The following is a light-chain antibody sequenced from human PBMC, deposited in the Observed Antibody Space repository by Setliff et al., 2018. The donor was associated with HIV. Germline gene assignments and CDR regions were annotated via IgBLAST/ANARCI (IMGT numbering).Light chain of an antibody. J-gene: IGLJ1*01. V-gene: IGLV2-14*01. CDR3: SSYTSSSTYV. Sequence: SVLTQPASVSGSPGQSVTISCTGTSCDVGFYNYVSWYQQHPGKAPKLMIYEVSNRPSGVSDRFSGSKSGNTASLTISGLQAEDEADYYCSSYTSSSTYVFGTGTKV. CDR2: EVS. CDR1: SCDVGFYNY.